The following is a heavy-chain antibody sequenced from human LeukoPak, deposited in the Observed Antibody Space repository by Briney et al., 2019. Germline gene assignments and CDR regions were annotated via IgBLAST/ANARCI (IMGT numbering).Heavy chain of an antibody. CDR1: GFTGSSYW. Sequence: GGSLRLSCAASGFTGSSYWMSWVRQAPGKGLEWVANIKQDGSEKYYVDSVKGRFTIARDNARNSVYLQMNSLRVEDMAIYYCARGFGVANYYYSMDVWGKGATVTISS. V-gene: IGHV3-7*01. CDR3: ARGFGVANYYYSMDV. D-gene: IGHD3-3*01. CDR2: IKQDGSEK. J-gene: IGHJ6*03.